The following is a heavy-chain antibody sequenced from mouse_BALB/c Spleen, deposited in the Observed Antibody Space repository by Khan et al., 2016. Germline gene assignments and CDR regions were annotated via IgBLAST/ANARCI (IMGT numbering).Heavy chain of an antibody. Sequence: QVQLQQPGAELVKPGTSVRLSCKASGYTFTSYWMHWMKQRPGQGLEWIGEINPTYGRTDYNEKFKTKATLTVDKSSSTVYMQLSSLTSEDSAVYYCARTGSPYDMDYWGQGTSVTFSS. D-gene: IGHD6-2*01. CDR3: ARTGSPYDMDY. CDR2: INPTYGRT. CDR1: GYTFTSYW. V-gene: IGHV1S81*02. J-gene: IGHJ4*01.